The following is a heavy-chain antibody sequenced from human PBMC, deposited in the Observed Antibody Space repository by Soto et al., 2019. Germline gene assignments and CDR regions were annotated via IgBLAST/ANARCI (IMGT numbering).Heavy chain of an antibody. CDR1: GGTFSSYA. D-gene: IGHD6-13*01. J-gene: IGHJ4*02. Sequence: SVKVSCQASGGTFSSYAISWVRQAPGQGLEWMGGISPIFGTANYAQKFQGRATITTDESTSTAYMELRSLRSDDTAVYYCARGQQLVPLVYWGQGTLVTVSS. V-gene: IGHV1-69*05. CDR2: ISPIFGTA. CDR3: ARGQQLVPLVY.